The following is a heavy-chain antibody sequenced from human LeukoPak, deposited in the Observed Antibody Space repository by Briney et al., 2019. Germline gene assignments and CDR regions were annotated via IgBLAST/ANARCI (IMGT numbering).Heavy chain of an antibody. V-gene: IGHV3-15*01. CDR3: TAGHTGYYTSGTYFRDDY. J-gene: IGHJ4*02. CDR2: IKSKTDGGST. CDR1: GFTFSNAW. D-gene: IGHD3-10*01. Sequence: GGSLRLSCAASGFTFSNAWMSWVRQAPGKGLEWVGLIKSKTDGGSTVYAAPVKGRFTISRVDSKDTLYLEMNSLKTDDTAVYYCTAGHTGYYTSGTYFRDDYWGQGTLVTVSS.